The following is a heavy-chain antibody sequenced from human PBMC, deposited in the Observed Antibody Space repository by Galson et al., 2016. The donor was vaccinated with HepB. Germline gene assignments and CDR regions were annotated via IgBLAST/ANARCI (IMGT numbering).Heavy chain of an antibody. J-gene: IGHJ4*02. CDR3: ARHYYGSGSYKRYFDY. Sequence: SETLSLTCTVSGGSISSYYWSWIRQPPGKGLEWIGYIYYSGSTNYNPSLKSRVTISVDTSKNQFSLKLSSVTAADTAVYYCARHYYGSGSYKRYFDYWGQGTLVTVSS. D-gene: IGHD3-10*01. CDR1: GGSISSYY. V-gene: IGHV4-59*01. CDR2: IYYSGST.